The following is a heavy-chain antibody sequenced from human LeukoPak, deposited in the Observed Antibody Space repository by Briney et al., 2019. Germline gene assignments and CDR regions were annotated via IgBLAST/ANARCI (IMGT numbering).Heavy chain of an antibody. Sequence: GGSLRLSCAASGFTFSSYAMSWVRQAPGKGLEWVSAVSGSGGSTYYADSVKGRFTISRDNSKNTLYLQMNSLRAEDTAVYYCADSGYDCPFDYWGQGTLVTVSS. CDR3: ADSGYDCPFDY. CDR1: GFTFSSYA. D-gene: IGHD5-12*01. CDR2: VSGSGGST. V-gene: IGHV3-23*01. J-gene: IGHJ4*02.